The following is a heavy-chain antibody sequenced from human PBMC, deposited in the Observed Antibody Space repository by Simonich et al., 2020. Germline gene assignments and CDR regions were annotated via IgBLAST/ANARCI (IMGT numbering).Heavy chain of an antibody. J-gene: IGHJ3*02. D-gene: IGHD1-1*01. Sequence: QVQLQQWGAGLLKPSEPLSLTCAVYGGSLWGYYWCWIRQPPGKGLVGMGENNHSGSTNHNPALKSRVTKSVDTSKNQFSLKLSSVTAADTAVYYCARGKGWKNAFDIWGQGTMVTVSS. CDR1: GGSLWGYY. CDR2: NNHSGST. V-gene: IGHV4-34*01. CDR3: ARGKGWKNAFDI.